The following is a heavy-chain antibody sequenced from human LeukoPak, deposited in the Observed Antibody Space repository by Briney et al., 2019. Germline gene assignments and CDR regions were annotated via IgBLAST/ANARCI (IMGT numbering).Heavy chain of an antibody. J-gene: IGHJ3*02. V-gene: IGHV3-53*04. CDR3: ARGGYGGKDYSTFDI. CDR1: EFTVSSYY. CDR2: ILTGGGT. Sequence: GGSLRLSCAASEFTVSSYYMSWVRQAPGKGLEWVSVILTGGGTDYADSVKGRFTISRHNSKNTLYLQMNSLRADDTAVYYCARGGYGGKDYSTFDIWGQGTMVIVSS. D-gene: IGHD5-12*01.